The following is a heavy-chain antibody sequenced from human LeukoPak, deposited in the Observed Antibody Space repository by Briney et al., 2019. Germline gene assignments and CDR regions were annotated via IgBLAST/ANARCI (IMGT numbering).Heavy chain of an antibody. CDR1: GFTFSSYS. Sequence: GGSLRLSCAASGFTFSSYSMNWVRQAPGKGLEWVSAISGSGGSTYYADSVKGRFTISRDNSKNTLYLQMNSLRAEDTAVYYCASGYSYGYGLDYWGQGTLVTVSS. D-gene: IGHD5-18*01. CDR3: ASGYSYGYGLDY. CDR2: ISGSGGST. V-gene: IGHV3-23*01. J-gene: IGHJ4*02.